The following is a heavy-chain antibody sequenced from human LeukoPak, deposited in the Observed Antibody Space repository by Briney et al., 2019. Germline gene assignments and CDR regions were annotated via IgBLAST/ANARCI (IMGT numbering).Heavy chain of an antibody. CDR1: GGSISSHY. V-gene: IGHV4-59*11. Sequence: SETLSLTCTVSGGSISSHYWSWIRQPPGKGLEWIGYIYYSGSTNYNPSLKSRVTISVDTSKNQFSLKLSSVTAADTAGYYCARDNGYSSSCYDYWGQGTLVTVSS. CDR3: ARDNGYSSSCYDY. J-gene: IGHJ4*02. CDR2: IYYSGST. D-gene: IGHD6-13*01.